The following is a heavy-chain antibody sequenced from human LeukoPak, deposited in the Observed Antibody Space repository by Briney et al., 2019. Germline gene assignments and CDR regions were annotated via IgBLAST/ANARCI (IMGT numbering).Heavy chain of an antibody. CDR1: GFTFSSYW. CDR2: INQDGSEK. V-gene: IGHV3-7*01. D-gene: IGHD2-2*01. Sequence: GGSLRLSCAASGFTFSSYWMSWVRQAPGKGLEWVANINQDGSEKNYVDFVKGRFTISRDNAKNSLYLQMNSLRAEHTAVYYCARDRYAQYHPDYWAQGTLVPVSS. J-gene: IGHJ4*02. CDR3: ARDRYAQYHPDY.